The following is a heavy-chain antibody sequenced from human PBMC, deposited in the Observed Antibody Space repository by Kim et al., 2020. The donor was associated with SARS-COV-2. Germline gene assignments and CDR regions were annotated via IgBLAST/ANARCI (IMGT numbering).Heavy chain of an antibody. CDR1: GGSFSGYY. Sequence: SETLSLTCAVYGGSFSGYYWSWIRQSPGKGLEWIGEINHSGSTNYNPSLKSRVTISVDTPKNQFSLKLSSVTAADTAVYYCARVCITMIVVVIKPYYYYGMDVWGQGTTVTVSS. J-gene: IGHJ6*02. CDR3: ARVCITMIVVVIKPYYYYGMDV. V-gene: IGHV4-34*01. D-gene: IGHD3-22*01. CDR2: INHSGST.